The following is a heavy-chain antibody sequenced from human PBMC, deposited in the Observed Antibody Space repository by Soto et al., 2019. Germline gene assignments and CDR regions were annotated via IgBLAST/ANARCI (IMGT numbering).Heavy chain of an antibody. CDR2: ISGSGGST. Sequence: GGSLRLSCAASGFTFSSYAMSWVRQAPGKGLEWVSAISGSGGSTYYADSVKGRFTISRDNSKNTLYLQMNSLRAEDTALYYCASLTTVTTGYYYMDVWGKGTTVTVSS. CDR1: GFTFSSYA. D-gene: IGHD1-1*01. V-gene: IGHV3-23*01. J-gene: IGHJ6*03. CDR3: ASLTTVTTGYYYMDV.